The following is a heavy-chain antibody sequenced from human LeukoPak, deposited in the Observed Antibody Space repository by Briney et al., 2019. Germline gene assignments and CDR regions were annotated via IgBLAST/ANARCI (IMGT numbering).Heavy chain of an antibody. CDR2: IYPPGGN. J-gene: IGHJ5*02. V-gene: IGHV4-4*02. D-gene: IGHD1-1*01. Sequence: SETLSLTCAVSGASISSSHWWSWVRQTPGKGLEWIGDIYPPGGNNYTPSLKSRVTISLDRSKNQISLKLTSVTAADTAVYYCARGHFNDRFGYTTRFDTWGQGTLVTVSS. CDR1: GASISSSHW. CDR3: ARGHFNDRFGYTTRFDT.